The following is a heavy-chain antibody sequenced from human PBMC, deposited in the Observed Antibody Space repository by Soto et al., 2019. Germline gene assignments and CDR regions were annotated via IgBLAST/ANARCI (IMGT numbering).Heavy chain of an antibody. Sequence: PSETLPLSCTGSGGSIGNYYWWWIRQPKGKGLEWIGSIYYSGSTNYNPSLKSRVTISVDTSKNQFSLKLSSVTAADTAVYYCARVLKSSGWDNDVFDIWGQGTMVTVSS. CDR2: IYYSGST. V-gene: IGHV4-59*08. CDR1: GGSIGNYY. D-gene: IGHD6-19*01. J-gene: IGHJ3*02. CDR3: ARVLKSSGWDNDVFDI.